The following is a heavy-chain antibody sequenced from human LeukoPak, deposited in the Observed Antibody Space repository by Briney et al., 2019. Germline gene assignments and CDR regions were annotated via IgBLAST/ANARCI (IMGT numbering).Heavy chain of an antibody. CDR2: ISSSGSTI. V-gene: IGHV3-11*04. CDR1: GFTFSDYY. Sequence: GGSLRLSCAASGFTFSDYYMSWIRQAPGKGLEWVSYISSSGSTIYYADSVKGRFIISRDNAKKSLYLKMNSLRVEDTAVYYCARRSLEGFDYWGQGTLVTVSS. CDR3: ARRSLEGFDY. J-gene: IGHJ4*02. D-gene: IGHD3-16*02.